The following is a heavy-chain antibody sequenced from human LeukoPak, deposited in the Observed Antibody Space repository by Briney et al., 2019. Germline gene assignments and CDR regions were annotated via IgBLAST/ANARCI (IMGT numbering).Heavy chain of an antibody. CDR2: IYYSGST. V-gene: IGHV4-59*11. Sequence: SETLSLTCTVSGGSISSHYWSWIRPPPGKGLEWIGYIYYSGSTNYNPSLKSRVNISVDTSKNQFSLKLSSVTAADTAVYYCARAEYCGGDCYSGVIDYWGQGTLVTVSS. CDR3: ARAEYCGGDCYSGVIDY. CDR1: GGSISSHY. J-gene: IGHJ4*02. D-gene: IGHD2-21*02.